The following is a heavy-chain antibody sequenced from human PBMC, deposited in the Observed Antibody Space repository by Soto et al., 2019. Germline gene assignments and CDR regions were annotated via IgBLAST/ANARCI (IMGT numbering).Heavy chain of an antibody. CDR1: GGSFSGYY. D-gene: IGHD2-15*01. J-gene: IGHJ4*02. V-gene: IGHV4-34*01. Sequence: SETLSLTCAAYGGSFSGYYWSWIRQPPRKGLEWIGEINHSGSTNYNPSLKSRVTISVDTSKNQFSLKLSSVTAADTAVYYCARAKDIVVVVAATRNHYFDYWGQGTLVTVSS. CDR2: INHSGST. CDR3: ARAKDIVVVVAATRNHYFDY.